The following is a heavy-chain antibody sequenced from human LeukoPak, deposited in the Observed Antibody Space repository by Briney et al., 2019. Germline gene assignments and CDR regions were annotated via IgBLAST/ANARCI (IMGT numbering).Heavy chain of an antibody. CDR2: IWYDGSNN. CDR1: GFTFSTFG. V-gene: IGHV3-33*01. J-gene: IGHJ4*02. D-gene: IGHD3-22*01. CDR3: ARDQDYFDSSGYHEY. Sequence: GGSLRLSCAASGFTFSTFGMYWVRQAPGKGLEWVAVIWYDGSNNYYADSVRGRFTISRDNSKNTLYLQMSSLRAEDTAVYYCARDQDYFDSSGYHEYWGQGTLVTVSS.